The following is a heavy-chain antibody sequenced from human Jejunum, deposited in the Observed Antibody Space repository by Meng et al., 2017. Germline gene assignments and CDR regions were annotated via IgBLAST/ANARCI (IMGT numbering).Heavy chain of an antibody. V-gene: IGHV3-30*07. CDR1: GISFRIYP. CDR3: AKEIASRRPFDY. J-gene: IGHJ4*02. CDR2: ISKDGSNE. Sequence: EPGEGVCQPWRSLDLARASSGISFRIYPMHWVRQAPGKGLEWMAVISKDGSNEDYADSVKGRFTISRDNSKNTLYLQMNSLRAEDTAIYYCAKEIASRRPFDYWGQGTLVTVSS. D-gene: IGHD6-6*01.